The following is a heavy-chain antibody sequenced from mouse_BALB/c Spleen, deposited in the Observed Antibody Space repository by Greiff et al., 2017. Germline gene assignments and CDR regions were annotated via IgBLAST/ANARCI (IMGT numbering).Heavy chain of an antibody. J-gene: IGHJ1*01. CDR3: ARKITTATGYFDV. CDR1: GFSLTSYG. Sequence: VQRVESGPGLVQPSQSLSITCTVSGFSLTSYGVHWVRQSPGKGLEWLGVIWSGGSTDYNAAFISRLSISKDNSKSQVFFKMNSLQANDTAIYYCARKITTATGYFDVWGAGTTVTVSS. CDR2: IWSGGST. V-gene: IGHV2-2*02. D-gene: IGHD1-2*01.